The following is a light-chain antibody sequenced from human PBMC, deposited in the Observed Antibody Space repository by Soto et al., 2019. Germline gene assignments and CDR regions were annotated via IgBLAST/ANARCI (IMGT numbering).Light chain of an antibody. CDR3: HQYDSSPLT. V-gene: IGKV3-20*01. CDR1: QSVSSSY. CDR2: GPS. J-gene: IGKJ4*01. Sequence: EIVLTQSPGTLSLSPGDRATLSCRASQSVSSSYLAWYQQKPGQAPRLLIDGPSSRSTGIPDRFSGSGSWKDFTHTISRLEPEDFAVYYCHQYDSSPLTFGGGTKVEIK.